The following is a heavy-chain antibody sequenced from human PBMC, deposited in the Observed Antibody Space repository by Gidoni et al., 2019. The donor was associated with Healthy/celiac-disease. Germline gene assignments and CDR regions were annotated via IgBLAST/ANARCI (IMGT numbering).Heavy chain of an antibody. CDR1: GYTFTSYG. Sequence: QLLQSGAEVKTPGASVTVSCTASGYTFTSYGISRVRQAPGQGLEWMGWISAYNGNTNYAQKLQGRVTMTTDTSTSTAYMELRSLRSDDTAVYYCARDWAYYYDSSGYHTPYGMDVWGQGTTVTVSS. D-gene: IGHD3-22*01. CDR2: ISAYNGNT. V-gene: IGHV1-18*01. J-gene: IGHJ6*02. CDR3: ARDWAYYYDSSGYHTPYGMDV.